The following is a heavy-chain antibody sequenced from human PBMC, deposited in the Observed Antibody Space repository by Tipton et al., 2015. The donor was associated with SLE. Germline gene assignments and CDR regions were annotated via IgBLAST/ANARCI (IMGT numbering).Heavy chain of an antibody. Sequence: GLVKPSETLSLTCSVSGGSISSGDYYWSWIRQPPGKGLEWIGYIYYSGSTYYNPSLKGRVTISVDTSKNQFSLKLSSVTAADTAVYYCASDGDDSSGAFDIWGQGTMVTVSS. J-gene: IGHJ3*02. CDR1: GGSISSGDYY. V-gene: IGHV4-30-4*02. D-gene: IGHD3-22*01. CDR2: IYYSGST. CDR3: ASDGDDSSGAFDI.